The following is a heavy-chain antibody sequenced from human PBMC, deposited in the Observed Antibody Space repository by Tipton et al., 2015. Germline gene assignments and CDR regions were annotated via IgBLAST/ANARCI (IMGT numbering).Heavy chain of an antibody. CDR1: GASISSSPHY. V-gene: IGHV4-61*01. CDR3: ARLSLTGGSRYGLDV. J-gene: IGHJ6*02. D-gene: IGHD2/OR15-2a*01. Sequence: TPSLTCTVSGASISSSPHYWNWIRQPPGKGLEWIGYFYYSARTNNNPPLKSRVTISLDTSKNQFSLKLSSVTAADTSVYYCARLSLTGGSRYGLDVWGQGTTVTVSS. CDR2: FYYSART.